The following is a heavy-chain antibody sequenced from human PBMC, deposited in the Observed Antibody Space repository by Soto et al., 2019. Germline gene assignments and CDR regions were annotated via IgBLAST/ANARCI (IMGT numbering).Heavy chain of an antibody. V-gene: IGHV4-59*12. J-gene: IGHJ4*02. CDR1: GGSISSYY. Sequence: ETLSLTCTVSGGSISSYYWSWIRQPPGKGLEWIGYIYYSGSTNYNPSLKSRVTISVDTSKNQFSLQLSSVTPEDTAVYYCARDQGGLDYWGLGSLVTVSS. CDR2: IYYSGST. CDR3: ARDQGGLDY. D-gene: IGHD3-16*01.